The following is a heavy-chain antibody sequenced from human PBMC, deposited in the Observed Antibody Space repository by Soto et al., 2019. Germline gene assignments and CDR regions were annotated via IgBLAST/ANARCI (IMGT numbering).Heavy chain of an antibody. CDR1: GYSVTSYW. CDR3: AKTARTDWSEILS. V-gene: IGHV5-51*01. CDR2: IYPDDSDT. Sequence: GESLKISCKGSGYSVTSYWIAWVRQMPGKGLEWMGIIYPDDSDTRYSPSFQGQVTISADKSISTAYLQWNSLKASNSAMYYCAKTARTDWSEILSWRQGTPITVS. D-gene: IGHD3-9*01. J-gene: IGHJ5*02.